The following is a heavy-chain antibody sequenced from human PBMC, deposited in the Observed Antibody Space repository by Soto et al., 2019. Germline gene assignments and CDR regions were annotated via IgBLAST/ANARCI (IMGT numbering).Heavy chain of an antibody. J-gene: IGHJ5*02. CDR1: GYTFTSYA. D-gene: IGHD3-10*01. CDR2: INAGNGNT. CDR3: ARGGITMVRGVIIMVPWFDP. V-gene: IGHV1-3*05. Sequence: QVQLVQSGAEEKKPGASVKVSCKASGYTFTSYAMHWVRQAPGQRLEWMGWINAGNGNTKYSQKFQGRVTITRDTSACTAYMELSSQRSEDTAVYYCARGGITMVRGVIIMVPWFDPWGQGTLVTVSS.